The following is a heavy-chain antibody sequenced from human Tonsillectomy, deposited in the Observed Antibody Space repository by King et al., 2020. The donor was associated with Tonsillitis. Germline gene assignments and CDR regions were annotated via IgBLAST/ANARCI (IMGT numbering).Heavy chain of an antibody. V-gene: IGHV3-13*01. J-gene: IGHJ3*02. CDR1: GFTFSSYD. CDR2: IGNVCDT. Sequence: VQLVESGGGLVQPGGSLRLSCAASGFTFSSYDMHWVRPATGKGLDWVSSIGNVCDTYYPGSVKGRFTISRENAKNSLYLQMNSLRAGDTAVYFCARVAHYYDSSGYSDAFDIWGQGTMVTVSS. CDR3: ARVAHYYDSSGYSDAFDI. D-gene: IGHD3-22*01.